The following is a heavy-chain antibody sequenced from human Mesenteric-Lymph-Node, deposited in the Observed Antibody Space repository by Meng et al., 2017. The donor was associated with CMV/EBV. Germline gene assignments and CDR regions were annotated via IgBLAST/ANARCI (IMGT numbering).Heavy chain of an antibody. D-gene: IGHD3-10*01. V-gene: IGHV3-33*06. J-gene: IGHJ4*02. CDR3: AKDSFFYYGSGSSFDY. Sequence: GESLKISCAASGFTFSTYGMHWVRQAPGKGLEWVAVIWYDGSNKYYADSVKGRFIISRDNSKNTVYLQMNSLRVEDTAVYYCAKDSFFYYGSGSSFDYWGQGTLVTVSS. CDR2: IWYDGSNK. CDR1: GFTFSTYG.